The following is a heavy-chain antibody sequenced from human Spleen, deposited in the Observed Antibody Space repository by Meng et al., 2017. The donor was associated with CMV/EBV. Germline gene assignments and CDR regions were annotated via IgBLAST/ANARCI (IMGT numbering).Heavy chain of an antibody. Sequence: EVQLVESGXXLVKPGGSLRLSCAASGFTFSSYSMNWVRQAPGKGLEWVSSISSSSSYIYYADSVKGRFAISRDNAKNSLYLQMNSLRAEDTAVYYCARGGYSSSSGFDPWGQGTLVTVSS. V-gene: IGHV3-21*01. CDR3: ARGGYSSSSGFDP. D-gene: IGHD6-6*01. CDR2: ISSSSSYI. J-gene: IGHJ5*02. CDR1: GFTFSSYS.